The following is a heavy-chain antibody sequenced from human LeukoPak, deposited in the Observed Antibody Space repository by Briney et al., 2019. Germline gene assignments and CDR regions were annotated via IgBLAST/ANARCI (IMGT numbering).Heavy chain of an antibody. Sequence: SVKVSCKASGGTFSSYAISWVRQAPGQGLEWMGGIIPNCGTANYAQKFQGRVTITADESTSTAYMELRSLRSEDTAVYYCARGGSGSYYLYYFDYWGQGTLVSVSS. CDR1: GGTFSSYA. CDR3: ARGGSGSYYLYYFDY. J-gene: IGHJ4*02. CDR2: IIPNCGTA. V-gene: IGHV1-69*13. D-gene: IGHD3-10*01.